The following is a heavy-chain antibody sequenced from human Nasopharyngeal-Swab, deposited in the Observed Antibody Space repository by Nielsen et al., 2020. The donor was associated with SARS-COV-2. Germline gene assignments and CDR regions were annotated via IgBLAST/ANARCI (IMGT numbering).Heavy chain of an antibody. CDR2: IYYSGST. V-gene: IGHV4-39*07. D-gene: IGHD3-3*01. CDR1: GGSISSSSYY. J-gene: IGHJ5*02. CDR3: ARDIRTIFGVVILGGWFDP. Sequence: GSLRLSCTVSGGSISSSSYYWGWIRQPPGKGLEWIGSIYYSGSTYYNPSLKSRVTISVDTSKNQFSLKLSSVTAADTAVYYCARDIRTIFGVVILGGWFDPWGQGTLVTVSS.